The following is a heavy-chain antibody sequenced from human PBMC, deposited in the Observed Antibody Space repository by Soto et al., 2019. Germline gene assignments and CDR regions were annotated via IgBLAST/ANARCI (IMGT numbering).Heavy chain of an antibody. CDR1: GFTVSSNY. CDR2: IYSGGST. V-gene: IGHV3-53*04. J-gene: IGHJ3*02. Sequence: GGSLRLSCAASGFTVSSNYMSWVRQAPGKGLEWLSVIYSGGSTYYAYSVKGRFTISRHNSKKTLYLQMNILRAEDTSVYYCARASGVYAFDIWGQGTMVSVSS. CDR3: ARASGVYAFDI. D-gene: IGHD6-13*01.